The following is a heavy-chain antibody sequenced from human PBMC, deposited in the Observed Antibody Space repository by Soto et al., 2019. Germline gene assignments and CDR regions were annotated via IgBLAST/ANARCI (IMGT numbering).Heavy chain of an antibody. D-gene: IGHD6-13*01. Sequence: QVHLQQWGAGLLRPSETLSLTCAVYGGSFSGYYWSWIRQPPGMGLQWIGEMNHSGSTNYNPSLKSRVTISVDTSKNQFSLKLSSVTAADTAVYYCARRYNSSWAFDPWGQGTLVTVSS. V-gene: IGHV4-34*02. CDR3: ARRYNSSWAFDP. CDR2: MNHSGST. J-gene: IGHJ5*02. CDR1: GGSFSGYY.